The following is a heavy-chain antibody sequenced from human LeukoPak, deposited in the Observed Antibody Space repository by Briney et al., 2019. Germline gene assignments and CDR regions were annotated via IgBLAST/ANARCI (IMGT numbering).Heavy chain of an antibody. D-gene: IGHD3-10*01. V-gene: IGHV1-8*01. CDR2: MNPNSGNT. Sequence: ASVKVSCKASGDTFTTYDVNWVRQATGQGLEWMGWMNPNSGNTGYAQEFQGRVTMTRNTSISTAYMELSSLRSEDTAVYYCARGGGRGAASNWFDPWGQGTLVTVSS. CDR3: ARGGGRGAASNWFDP. J-gene: IGHJ5*02. CDR1: GDTFTTYD.